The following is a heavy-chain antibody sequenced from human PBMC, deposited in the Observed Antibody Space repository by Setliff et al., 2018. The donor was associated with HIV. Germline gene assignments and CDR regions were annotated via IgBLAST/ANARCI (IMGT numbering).Heavy chain of an antibody. V-gene: IGHV4-34*01. CDR1: GGSFSGYY. CDR2: INHSGST. Sequence: SETLSLTCAVYGGSFSGYYWSWIRQPPGKGLEWIGEINHSGSTNYNMSLWSRVTISLDASRNQFSLELISVTAADTAVYYCARGTQLVWGRWFDPWGQGTLVT. D-gene: IGHD6-6*01. CDR3: ARGTQLVWGRWFDP. J-gene: IGHJ5*02.